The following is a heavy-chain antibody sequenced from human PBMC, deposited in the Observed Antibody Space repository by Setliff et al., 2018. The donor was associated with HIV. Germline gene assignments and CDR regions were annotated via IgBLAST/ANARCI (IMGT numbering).Heavy chain of an antibody. CDR1: GASVTSSSNY. V-gene: IGHV4-61*01. D-gene: IGHD6-19*01. J-gene: IGHJ6*03. CDR2: IYYSGST. Sequence: PSETLSLTCTVSGASVTSSSNYWGWIRQPPGKGLEWIGYIYYSGSTNYNPSLKSRVTISVDTSKNQFSLKLSSVTAADTAVYYCARGRGSGWARRGGYYYYYMDVWGKGTTVTVSS. CDR3: ARGRGSGWARRGGYYYYYMDV.